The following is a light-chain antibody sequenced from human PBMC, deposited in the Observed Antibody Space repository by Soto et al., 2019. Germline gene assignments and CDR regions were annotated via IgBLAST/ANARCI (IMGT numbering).Light chain of an antibody. CDR2: DVS. V-gene: IGLV2-14*01. Sequence: QSALTQPASVSGSPGQSITISCTGTSNDVGGYNYVSWYQQHPGKAPKLMIYDVSNRPSGVYNRFSGSKSGNTASLTISGLQAEDEADYYCSSYTSTNPLDVFGTGTKLTVL. CDR3: SSYTSTNPLDV. J-gene: IGLJ1*01. CDR1: SNDVGGYNY.